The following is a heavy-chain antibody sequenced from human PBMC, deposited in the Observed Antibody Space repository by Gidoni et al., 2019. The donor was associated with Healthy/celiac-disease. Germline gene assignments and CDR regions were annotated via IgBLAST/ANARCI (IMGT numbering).Heavy chain of an antibody. J-gene: IGHJ4*02. Sequence: QVQLVESGGGVVQPGRSRRLSCAASGFTFSSYGMHWVRQAPGKGLEWVAVISYDGSNKYYADSVKGRFTISRDNSKNTLYLQMNSLRAEDTAVYYCAKENGDYYYGSHFDYWGQGTLVTVSS. CDR2: ISYDGSNK. CDR3: AKENGDYYYGSHFDY. CDR1: GFTFSSYG. D-gene: IGHD4-17*01. V-gene: IGHV3-30*18.